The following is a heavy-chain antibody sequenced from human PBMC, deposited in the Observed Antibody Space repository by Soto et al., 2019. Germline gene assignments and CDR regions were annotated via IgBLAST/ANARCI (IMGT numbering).Heavy chain of an antibody. CDR2: IYYSGST. CDR1: VGSFSSGGYS. CDR3: ARQGFYDSSGYIGPDY. J-gene: IGHJ4*02. D-gene: IGHD3-22*01. Sequence: QVQLQESGPGLVKPSQTLSLTCTVSVGSFSSGGYSWSGSPNPPGKGLGGIGYIYYSGSTYYNPSLKSRVTISVDTSKNQFSLKLSSVTAADTAVYYCARQGFYDSSGYIGPDYWGQGTLVTVSS. V-gene: IGHV4-31*03.